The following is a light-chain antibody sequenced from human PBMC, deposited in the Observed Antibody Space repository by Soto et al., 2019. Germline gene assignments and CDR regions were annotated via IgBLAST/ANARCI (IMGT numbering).Light chain of an antibody. CDR1: SSDVGGYNY. CDR3: SSYTSSSTLV. CDR2: EVS. J-gene: IGLJ1*01. Sequence: QSALTQPASVSGSPGQSITISCTGTSSDVGGYNYVSWYQQHPGKAPKLTIYEVSNRSSGVSNRFSGSKSGNTASLTISGLQAEDEADYYCSSYTSSSTLVFGTGTKVTVL. V-gene: IGLV2-14*01.